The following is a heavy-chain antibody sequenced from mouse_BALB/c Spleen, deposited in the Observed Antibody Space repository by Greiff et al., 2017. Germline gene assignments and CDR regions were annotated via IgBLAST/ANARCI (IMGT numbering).Heavy chain of an antibody. Sequence: EVKLVESGGGLVKPGGSLKLSCAASGFTFSDYYMYWVRQTPEKRLEWVATISDGGSYTYYPDSVKGRFTISRDNAKNNLYLQMSSLKSEDTAMYYCARDREGRYAMDYWGQGTSVTVSS. CDR2: ISDGGSYT. CDR1: GFTFSDYY. CDR3: ARDREGRYAMDY. J-gene: IGHJ4*01. V-gene: IGHV5-4*02.